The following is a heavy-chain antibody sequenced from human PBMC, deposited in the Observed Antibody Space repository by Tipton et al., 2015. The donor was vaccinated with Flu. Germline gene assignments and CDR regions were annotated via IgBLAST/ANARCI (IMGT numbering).Heavy chain of an antibody. Sequence: QLVQSGGGVVQPGRSLRLSCAASGFSFSDYGMHWVRQPPGKGLEWVAFIRHDESDKYYTDSVKGRFTISRDNSKDALYLLISSLRAEDTAVYYCAKDGWVTSGWNPFDYWGQGTLVTVSS. CDR1: GFSFSDYG. V-gene: IGHV3-30*02. CDR3: AKDGWVTSGWNPFDY. D-gene: IGHD6-19*01. J-gene: IGHJ4*02. CDR2: IRHDESDK.